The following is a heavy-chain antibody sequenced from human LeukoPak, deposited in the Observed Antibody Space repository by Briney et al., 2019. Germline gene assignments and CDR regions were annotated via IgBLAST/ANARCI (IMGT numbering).Heavy chain of an antibody. CDR3: ARASYDRSGYSV. CDR2: ISAYNGNT. CDR1: GYIFTSYG. Sequence: ASVEVSCKASGYIFTSYGISWVRQAPGQGLEWMGWISAYNGNTNYAQKLQGRVTMTTDTSTSTAYMELRSLRSDDTAVYYCARASYDRSGYSVWGQGTTVTVSS. D-gene: IGHD3-22*01. J-gene: IGHJ6*02. V-gene: IGHV1-18*01.